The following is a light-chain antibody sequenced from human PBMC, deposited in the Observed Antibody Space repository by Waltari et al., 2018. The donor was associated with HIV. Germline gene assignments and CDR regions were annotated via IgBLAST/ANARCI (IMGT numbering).Light chain of an antibody. Sequence: QSVLTQPPSVSGAPGQRVTISCTGSSSNIGADYFVHWYQQLPGAAPKLLIYGDSHRPSGVPDRFSGSKPGTSASLAITGLQAEDEADYYCQSYDSSLSGPVVFGGGTKLTVL. CDR2: GDS. J-gene: IGLJ2*01. V-gene: IGLV1-40*01. CDR1: SSNIGADYF. CDR3: QSYDSSLSGPVV.